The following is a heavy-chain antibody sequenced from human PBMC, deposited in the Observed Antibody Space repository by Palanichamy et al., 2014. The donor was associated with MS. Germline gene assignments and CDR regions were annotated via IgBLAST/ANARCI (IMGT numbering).Heavy chain of an antibody. Sequence: EVQLVEVWGRRWSSLGGPVRLSCAVSGFTVSSNYMTWVRQAPGKGLEWVSVIYSGGSTYYADSVKGRFTISRDNSKNTVYLQMNRLRAEDTAVYYCARYDGGYGPFDYWGQGTLVTVSS. J-gene: IGHJ4*02. CDR3: ARYDGGYGPFDY. D-gene: IGHD5-12*01. CDR1: GFTVSSNY. CDR2: IYSGGST. V-gene: IGHV3-66*01.